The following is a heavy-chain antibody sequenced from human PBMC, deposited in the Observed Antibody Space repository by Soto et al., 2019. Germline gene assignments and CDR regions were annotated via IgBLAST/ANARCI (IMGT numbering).Heavy chain of an antibody. CDR2: INPSVGIT. D-gene: IGHD6-13*01. CDR3: AREPRPIAAAGTAAQH. CDR1: GYTFSRYY. J-gene: IGHJ1*01. V-gene: IGHV1-46*01. Sequence: ASVKVSCKASGYTFSRYYMHWVRQAPGQGLEWMGRINPSVGITSYAQKFQGRVTITTDKSTSTAYMELSSLRSEDTAVYYCAREPRPIAAAGTAAQHWGQGTLVTVSS.